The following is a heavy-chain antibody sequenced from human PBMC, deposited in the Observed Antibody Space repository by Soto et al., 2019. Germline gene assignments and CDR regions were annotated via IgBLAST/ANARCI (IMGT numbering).Heavy chain of an antibody. Sequence: SETLSLTCSVSGGSISGSYWSWIRQSPGKGLEWLGYVYYTGSTNYSPSLRSRVSISVDTSKNEFSLRLSSVTAADTAVYFCARSVAVPGANIDEWGKGKQVTV. CDR3: ARSVAVPGANIDE. V-gene: IGHV4-59*01. D-gene: IGHD6-19*01. J-gene: IGHJ4*02. CDR1: GGSISGSY. CDR2: VYYTGST.